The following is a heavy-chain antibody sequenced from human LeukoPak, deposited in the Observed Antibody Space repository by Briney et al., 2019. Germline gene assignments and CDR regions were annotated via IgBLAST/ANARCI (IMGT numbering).Heavy chain of an antibody. Sequence: SETLSLTCAVYGGSFSGYYWSWIRQPPGKGLEWIGEINHSGSTNYNPSLKSRVTISVDTSKNQFSLKLSSVTAADTAVYYCARDPHYDFWGGYLYYFDYWGQGTLVTVSS. CDR2: INHSGST. J-gene: IGHJ4*02. D-gene: IGHD3-3*01. V-gene: IGHV4-34*01. CDR3: ARDPHYDFWGGYLYYFDY. CDR1: GGSFSGYY.